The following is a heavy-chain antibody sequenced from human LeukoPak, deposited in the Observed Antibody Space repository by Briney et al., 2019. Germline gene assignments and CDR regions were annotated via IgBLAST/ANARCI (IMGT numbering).Heavy chain of an antibody. CDR2: INKDENT. Sequence: GGSLRLSCAASGFSISRTYMSWVRQAPGKGLEWVSLINKDENTYYADSVKGRFTISRDNSKNTLHLQMNTLRADGTAVYYCARQPQFCGGLCYLYYWGQGTLVTVSS. CDR3: ARQPQFCGGLCYLYY. J-gene: IGHJ4*02. D-gene: IGHD2-21*02. V-gene: IGHV3-53*01. CDR1: GFSISRTY.